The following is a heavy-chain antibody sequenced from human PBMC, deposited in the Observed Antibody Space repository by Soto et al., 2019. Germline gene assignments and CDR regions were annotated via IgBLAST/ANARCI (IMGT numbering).Heavy chain of an antibody. Sequence: KTSETLSLTCTVSGGSVSSGGYYWSWIRQHPGKGLEWIGYISYSGSTSSNPSLKSRVTVSLDTSKNQFSLNLSFVTAADTAVYYCARAFGAPPFTYFAYWGQGTLVTVSS. CDR3: ARAFGAPPFTYFAY. V-gene: IGHV4-31*03. J-gene: IGHJ4*02. D-gene: IGHD3-16*01. CDR2: ISYSGST. CDR1: GGSVSSGGYY.